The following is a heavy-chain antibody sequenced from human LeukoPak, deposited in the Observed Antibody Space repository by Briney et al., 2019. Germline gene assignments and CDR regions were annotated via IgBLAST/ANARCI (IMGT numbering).Heavy chain of an antibody. CDR3: AKALVGGDRYYFDY. Sequence: GGSLRLSCAASGFTFSSYAMNWVRQAPGKGLEWVSAISGSGGSTYYADSVKGRFTISRDNSKNTLYLQMNSLRAEDTAVYYCAKALVGGDRYYFDYWGQGTLVTVSS. V-gene: IGHV3-23*01. CDR1: GFTFSSYA. J-gene: IGHJ4*02. D-gene: IGHD2-21*02. CDR2: ISGSGGST.